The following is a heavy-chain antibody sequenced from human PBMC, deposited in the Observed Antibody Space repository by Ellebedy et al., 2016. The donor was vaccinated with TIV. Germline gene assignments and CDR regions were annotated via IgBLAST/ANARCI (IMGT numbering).Heavy chain of an antibody. CDR2: ISSDGSEK. V-gene: IGHV3-30*18. Sequence: PGGSLRLSCAASEFTLNTYGMHRVRQTPDKGLEWVAFISSDGSEKYYVGSVKGRFTISRDISKNTLYLEMNSLRGDDTAVYYCAEEGGSSRGASGMDVWGQGTTVTVSS. J-gene: IGHJ6*02. CDR3: AEEGGSSRGASGMDV. D-gene: IGHD6-6*01. CDR1: EFTLNTYG.